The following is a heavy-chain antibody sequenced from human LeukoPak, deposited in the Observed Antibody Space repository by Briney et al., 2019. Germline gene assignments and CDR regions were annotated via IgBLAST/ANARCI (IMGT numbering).Heavy chain of an antibody. D-gene: IGHD6-19*01. CDR2: ISGSGGST. CDR1: GFTFSSYA. CDR3: ASSTRAVAGNFDY. Sequence: GGSLRLSCAASGFTFSSYAMSWVRQAPGKGLEWVSAISGSGGSTYYADSVKGRFTISRDNSKNTLYLQMNSLRAEDTAVYYWASSTRAVAGNFDYWGQGTLVTVSS. V-gene: IGHV3-23*01. J-gene: IGHJ4*02.